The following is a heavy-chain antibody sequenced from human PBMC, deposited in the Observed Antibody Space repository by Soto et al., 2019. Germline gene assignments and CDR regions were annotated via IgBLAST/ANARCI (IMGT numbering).Heavy chain of an antibody. Sequence: PSETLSLTCAVYGGSFSGYYWSWIRQPPGKGLEWIGEINHSGSTNYNPSLKSRVTISVDTSKNQFSLKLSSVTAADTAVYYCERVMRVRGNFDYWGQGTLVTVSS. D-gene: IGHD3-10*01. CDR3: ERVMRVRGNFDY. CDR2: INHSGST. V-gene: IGHV4-34*01. CDR1: GGSFSGYY. J-gene: IGHJ4*02.